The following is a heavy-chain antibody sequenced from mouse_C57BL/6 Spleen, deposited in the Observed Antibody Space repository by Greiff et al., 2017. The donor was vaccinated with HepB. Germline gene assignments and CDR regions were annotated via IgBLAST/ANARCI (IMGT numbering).Heavy chain of an antibody. CDR3: ARASGDYYAMDY. CDR1: GYAFTNYL. J-gene: IGHJ4*01. V-gene: IGHV1-54*01. D-gene: IGHD3-1*01. CDR2: INPGSGGT. Sequence: QVQLQQSGAELVRPGPSVKVSCKASGYAFTNYLIEWVKQRPGQGLEWIGVINPGSGGTNYNEKFKGKATLTADKSSSTAYMQLSSLTSEDSAVYFCARASGDYYAMDYWGQGTSVTVSS.